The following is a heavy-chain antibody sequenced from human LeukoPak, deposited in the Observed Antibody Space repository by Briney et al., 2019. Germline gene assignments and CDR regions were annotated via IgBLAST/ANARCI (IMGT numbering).Heavy chain of an antibody. CDR2: INPLTGNP. V-gene: IGHV7-4-1*02. CDR1: GYTVTNFA. D-gene: IGHD3-3*01. Sequence: ASGKVSCKAAGYTVTNFAIKWVGQAPRQGREGRGGINPLTGNPSSAQGFTGRFVFSLDTSVSTAYLQISSLDAEDTAVYYCTRDQDFRSRRYRRDFDSWGQGTLVTVSS. J-gene: IGHJ4*02. CDR3: TRDQDFRSRRYRRDFDS.